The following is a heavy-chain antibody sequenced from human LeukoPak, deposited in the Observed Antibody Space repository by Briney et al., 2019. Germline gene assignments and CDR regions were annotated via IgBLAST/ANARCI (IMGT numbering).Heavy chain of an antibody. V-gene: IGHV4-34*01. J-gene: IGHJ3*02. CDR1: GGSFSGYY. Sequence: SETLSLTCAVYGGSFSGYYWSWIRQPPGKGLEWIGEINHSGSTNYNPSLKSRVTISVDTSKNQFSLKLSSVTAADTAVYYCARVRTIRAIFDIWGQGTMVTVSS. CDR3: ARVRTIRAIFDI. CDR2: INHSGST. D-gene: IGHD1/OR15-1a*01.